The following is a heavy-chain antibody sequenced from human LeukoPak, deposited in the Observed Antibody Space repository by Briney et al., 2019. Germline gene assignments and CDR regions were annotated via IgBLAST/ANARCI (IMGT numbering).Heavy chain of an antibody. V-gene: IGHV4-4*07. Sequence: PSETLSLTCTVSGGSISSYYWSWIRQPAGKGLEWIGRIYTSGSTNYNPSLKSRVTMSVDTSKNQFSLKLSSVTAADTAVYYCARGRDYYDSSGYEELDYWGQGTLVTVSS. CDR3: ARGRDYYDSSGYEELDY. CDR1: GGSISSYY. J-gene: IGHJ4*02. CDR2: IYTSGST. D-gene: IGHD3-22*01.